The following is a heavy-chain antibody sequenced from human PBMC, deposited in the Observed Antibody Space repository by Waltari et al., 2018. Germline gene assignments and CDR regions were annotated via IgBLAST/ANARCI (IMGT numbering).Heavy chain of an antibody. J-gene: IGHJ2*01. Sequence: QVQLQESGPGLVKPWETLSLTCSVSGSSISSYYWSWIRQPPGKGLEWIGYVHYSESTSYNPSLNSRVTISVDTSKNQFSLKLTSVTAADTAVYFCARAPHNWNYWYFDLWGRGTLVTVSS. V-gene: IGHV4-59*01. CDR3: ARAPHNWNYWYFDL. D-gene: IGHD1-20*01. CDR1: GSSISSYY. CDR2: VHYSEST.